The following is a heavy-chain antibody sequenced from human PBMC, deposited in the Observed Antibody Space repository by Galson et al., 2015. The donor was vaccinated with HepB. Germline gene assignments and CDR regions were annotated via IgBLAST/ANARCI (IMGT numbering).Heavy chain of an antibody. Sequence: SLRLSCAASGFTFSSYAMSWVRQAPGKGLEWVSAISGSGGSTYYADSVKGRFTISRDNSKNTLYLQMNSLRAEDTAVYYCAKDYYDSSGYYRDDAFDIWGQGTMVTVSS. V-gene: IGHV3-23*01. CDR3: AKDYYDSSGYYRDDAFDI. D-gene: IGHD3-22*01. CDR1: GFTFSSYA. CDR2: ISGSGGST. J-gene: IGHJ3*02.